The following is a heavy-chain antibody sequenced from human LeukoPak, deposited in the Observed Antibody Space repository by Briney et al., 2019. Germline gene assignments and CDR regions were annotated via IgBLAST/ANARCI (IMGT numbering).Heavy chain of an antibody. CDR3: ARVEVAGDYYMDV. D-gene: IGHD5-12*01. J-gene: IGHJ6*03. Sequence: TSETLSLTCTVSGGSISTYYWSWIRQPPGKGLEWIGYIYYSGSTNYNPSLKSRVSISLDTSKNQFSLRLSSVTAADTAVYYCARVEVAGDYYMDVWGKGTTVTISS. V-gene: IGHV4-59*01. CDR2: IYYSGST. CDR1: GGSISTYY.